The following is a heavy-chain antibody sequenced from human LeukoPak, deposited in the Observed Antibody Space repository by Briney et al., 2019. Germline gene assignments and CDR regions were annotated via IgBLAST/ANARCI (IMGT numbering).Heavy chain of an antibody. V-gene: IGHV1-46*01. CDR1: GYTLTSYR. J-gene: IGHJ4*02. D-gene: IGHD1-26*01. Sequence: ASVKVSCKASGYTLTSYRLHWVRQAPGQGLEWMGIIDPSGETTSYAQNFQGRVTMTRDTSTSTVYMELSSLRSEDTAVYYCARGWDLGDYLDYWGQGTLVTVSS. CDR2: IDPSGETT. CDR3: ARGWDLGDYLDY.